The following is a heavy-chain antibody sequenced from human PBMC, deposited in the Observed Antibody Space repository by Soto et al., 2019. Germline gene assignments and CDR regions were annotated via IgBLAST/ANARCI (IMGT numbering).Heavy chain of an antibody. CDR1: GFTFSDYY. D-gene: IGHD3-3*01. CDR3: ACGKRFLGWLLDFDY. V-gene: IGHV3-11*01. CDR2: ISSSGSTI. J-gene: IGHJ4*02. Sequence: QVQLVESGGGLVKPGGSLRLSCAASGFTFSDYYMSWIRQAPGKGLEWVSYISSSGSTIYYADSVKGRFTISRDNAKNSLYMQKKSLRAEDSAEYYCACGKRFLGWLLDFDYWGQGTLVTVSS.